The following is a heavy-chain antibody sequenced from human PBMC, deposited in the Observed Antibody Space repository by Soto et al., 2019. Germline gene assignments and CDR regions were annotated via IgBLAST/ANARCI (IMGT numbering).Heavy chain of an antibody. D-gene: IGHD6-13*01. Sequence: SVKVSCKASGFTFTSSAMQWVRQARGQRLEWIGWIVVGSGNTNYAQKFQERVTITRDMSTSTAYMELSSLRSEDTAVYYCAAAEYSSSWYWKYYGMDVWGQGTTVTVSS. V-gene: IGHV1-58*02. CDR3: AAAEYSSSWYWKYYGMDV. CDR1: GFTFTSSA. J-gene: IGHJ6*02. CDR2: IVVGSGNT.